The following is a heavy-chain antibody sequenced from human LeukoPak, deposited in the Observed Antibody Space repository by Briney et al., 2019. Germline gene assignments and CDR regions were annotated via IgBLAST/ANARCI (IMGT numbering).Heavy chain of an antibody. J-gene: IGHJ4*02. CDR1: GYTFTGYY. V-gene: IGHV1-2*04. CDR3: ARYAGIAVAGTGGSYEGHFDY. D-gene: IGHD6-19*01. Sequence: GASVKVSCKASGYTFTGYYMHWVRQAPGQGLEWMGWINPNSGGTNYAQKFQGWVTMTRDTSISTAYMELSRLRSDDTAVYYCARYAGIAVAGTGGSYEGHFDYWGQGTLVTVSS. CDR2: INPNSGGT.